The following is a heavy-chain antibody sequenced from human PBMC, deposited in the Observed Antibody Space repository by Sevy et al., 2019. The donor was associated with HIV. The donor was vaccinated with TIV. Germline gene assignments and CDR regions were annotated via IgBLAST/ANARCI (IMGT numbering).Heavy chain of an antibody. CDR3: ASGAYYYASRTENFDY. J-gene: IGHJ4*02. CDR2: IWYDGSSK. CDR1: GFTFSSYG. Sequence: GGSLRLSCAASGFTFSSYGMHWVRQAPGKGLEWVALIWYDGSSKYYADSVKGRFTISRDNSKNTLYLQRNSLRAEDTAVYYCASGAYYYASRTENFDYWGQGTLVTVSS. V-gene: IGHV3-33*01. D-gene: IGHD3-10*01.